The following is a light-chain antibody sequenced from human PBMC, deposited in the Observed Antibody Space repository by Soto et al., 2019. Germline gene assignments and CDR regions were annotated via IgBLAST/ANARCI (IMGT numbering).Light chain of an antibody. Sequence: DIPMTQSPSSLSASVGDRVTITCRASQSISNYLNWYQQKPGKAPNLLISAASTLQGGVPSRFSGSGSGTDFTLTISSLQPEDFATYYCQQSYSSLLTFGGGTKVEVK. CDR2: AAS. CDR3: QQSYSSLLT. V-gene: IGKV1-39*01. CDR1: QSISNY. J-gene: IGKJ4*01.